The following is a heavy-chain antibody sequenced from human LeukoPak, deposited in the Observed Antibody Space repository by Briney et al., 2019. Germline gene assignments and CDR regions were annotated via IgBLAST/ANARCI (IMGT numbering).Heavy chain of an antibody. Sequence: GESLKISCEGSGYIFTNYWIGWVRQMPGKGLEWMGIIFPGDSDTRYSPSFQGQVTISADKSISTAYLQWSSLKASDTAMYYCARPTRSSGYCYELDYLGQGTLVTVSS. D-gene: IGHD3-22*01. CDR2: IFPGDSDT. CDR3: ARPTRSSGYCYELDY. J-gene: IGHJ4*02. CDR1: GYIFTNYW. V-gene: IGHV5-51*01.